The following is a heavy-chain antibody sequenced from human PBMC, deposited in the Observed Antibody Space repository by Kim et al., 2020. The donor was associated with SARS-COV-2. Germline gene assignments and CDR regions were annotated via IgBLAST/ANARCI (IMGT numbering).Heavy chain of an antibody. V-gene: IGHV4-39*01. D-gene: IGHD3-22*01. Sequence: RKSRVTISVDTSKNQFSLKLSSVTAADTAVYYCASLVNYYDSSGYYYYDYWGQGTLVTVSS. CDR3: ASLVNYYDSSGYYYYDY. J-gene: IGHJ4*02.